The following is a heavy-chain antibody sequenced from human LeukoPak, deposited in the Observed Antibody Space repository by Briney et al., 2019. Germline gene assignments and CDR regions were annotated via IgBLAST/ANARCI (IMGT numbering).Heavy chain of an antibody. Sequence: SQTLSLTCAVSGGSISSGGYSWSWIRQPPGKGLEWIGYIYQSGSTYYNPSLKSRVTISVDRSKNQFSLKLSSVTAADTAVYYCARGDYGWFGPWGQGTLVTVSS. V-gene: IGHV4-30-2*01. CDR3: ARGDYGWFGP. D-gene: IGHD4-17*01. CDR1: GGSISSGGYS. J-gene: IGHJ5*02. CDR2: IYQSGST.